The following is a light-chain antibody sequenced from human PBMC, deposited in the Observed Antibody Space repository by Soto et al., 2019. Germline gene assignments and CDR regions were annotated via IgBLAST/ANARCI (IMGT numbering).Light chain of an antibody. CDR2: DVS. CDR1: SSDVGAYTF. CDR3: SSYTSSSTHV. J-gene: IGLJ1*01. Sequence: QSALTQPASVSGSPGQSITISCTGTSSDVGAYTFVSWYQQHPDKVPKLMIFDVSRRPSGVSDRFSGSKSGNTASLTISGLQPEDEADYYCSSYTSSSTHVVGSGTKLTVL. V-gene: IGLV2-14*03.